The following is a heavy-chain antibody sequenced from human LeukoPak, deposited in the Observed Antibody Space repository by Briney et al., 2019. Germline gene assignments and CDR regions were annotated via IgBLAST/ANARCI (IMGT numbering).Heavy chain of an antibody. Sequence: SVKVSCKASGGTFSSYAISWVRPAPGQGLEWMGRIIPILGIANYAQKFQGRVTITADKSTSTAYMELSSLRSEDTAVYYCARGGAAAASDYWGQGTLVTVSS. D-gene: IGHD6-13*01. CDR3: ARGGAAAASDY. CDR1: GGTFSSYA. CDR2: IIPILGIA. V-gene: IGHV1-69*04. J-gene: IGHJ4*02.